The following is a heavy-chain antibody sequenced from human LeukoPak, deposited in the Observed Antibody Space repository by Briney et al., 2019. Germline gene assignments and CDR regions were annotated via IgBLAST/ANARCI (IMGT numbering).Heavy chain of an antibody. D-gene: IGHD6-25*01. CDR2: IGEDGIST. Sequence: PGGSLRLSCAASGFTFSSYAMHWVRQAPGKGLEWVSAIGEDGISTSYAGPVKGRFTISRDNSKNTLFLQMSRLRVEDTAVYYCTKDWSASDWGQGIQVTVSS. J-gene: IGHJ4*02. CDR1: GFTFSSYA. CDR3: TKDWSASD. V-gene: IGHV3-23*01.